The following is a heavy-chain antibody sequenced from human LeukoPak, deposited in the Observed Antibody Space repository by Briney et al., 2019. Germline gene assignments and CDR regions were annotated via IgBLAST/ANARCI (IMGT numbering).Heavy chain of an antibody. V-gene: IGHV1-69*13. J-gene: IGHJ4*02. D-gene: IGHD2-2*01. Sequence: ASVKVSCKASGGTFSSYAISWVRQAPGQGLEWMGGIIPIFGTANYAQKFQGRVTITADESTSTAYMELSSLRSEDTAVYYCARGGRDREREGGGVVVVPAAISYWGQGTLVTVSS. CDR2: IIPIFGTA. CDR1: GGTFSSYA. CDR3: ARGGRDREREGGGVVVVPAAISY.